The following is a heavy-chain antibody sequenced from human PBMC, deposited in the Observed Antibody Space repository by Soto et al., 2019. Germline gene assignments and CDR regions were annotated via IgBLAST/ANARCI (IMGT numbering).Heavy chain of an antibody. V-gene: IGHV4-4*07. CDR1: GDSISRKY. D-gene: IGHD4-17*01. CDR2: IYTTGAT. J-gene: IGHJ4*02. Sequence: QVQLQESGPRLVKPSETLSLTCSVSGDSISRKYWSWLRQPAGGGLELIGRIYTTGATNYNSSLMSRVSMSVEASNNQFSLRLTAVTAADTAVYFCAMTVISPSPYLDHWVQGLLVTVSS. CDR3: AMTVISPSPYLDH.